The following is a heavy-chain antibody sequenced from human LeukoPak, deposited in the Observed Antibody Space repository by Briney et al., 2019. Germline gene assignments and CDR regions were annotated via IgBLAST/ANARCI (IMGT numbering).Heavy chain of an antibody. V-gene: IGHV3-30*02. D-gene: IGHD6-19*01. CDR2: IRYDESNK. CDR1: GFTFSSYA. CDR3: SGIAVAGIY. J-gene: IGHJ4*02. Sequence: PGGSLRLSCAASGFTFSSYAMHWVRRAPGKGLEWVAFIRYDESNKYYADSVKGRFTISRDNSKNTLYLQMNSPRTEDTAVYYCSGIAVAGIYWGQGTLVTVSS.